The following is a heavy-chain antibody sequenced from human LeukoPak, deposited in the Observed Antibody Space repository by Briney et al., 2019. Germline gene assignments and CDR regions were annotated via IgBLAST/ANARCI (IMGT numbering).Heavy chain of an antibody. V-gene: IGHV3-33*01. D-gene: IGHD3-3*01. CDR1: GFTMKNFG. CDR3: VRGADMNYNFENSFYFDS. J-gene: IGHJ4*01. CDR2: IWYDGSQR. Sequence: GTSLRLSCAVSGFTMKNFGMHWVRQAPGKGLEWVAVIWYDGSQRHYIDSVKGRFAISRENSMNTLSLEMNGLRVEDTAVYYCVRGADMNYNFENSFYFDSWGQELWSSSPQ.